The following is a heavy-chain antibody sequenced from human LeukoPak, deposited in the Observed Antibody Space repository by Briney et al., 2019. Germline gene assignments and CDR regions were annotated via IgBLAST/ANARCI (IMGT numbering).Heavy chain of an antibody. CDR1: GNTFTGYY. CDR3: AASVAGNNWFDP. J-gene: IGHJ5*02. CDR2: INPNSGGT. V-gene: IGHV1-2*02. Sequence: ASVKVSCKASGNTFTGYYMHWVRQAPGQGLEWMGWINPNSGGTNYAQKFQGRVTMTRDTSISTAYMELSRLRSDDTAVYYCAASVAGNNWFDPWGQGTLVTVSS. D-gene: IGHD6-19*01.